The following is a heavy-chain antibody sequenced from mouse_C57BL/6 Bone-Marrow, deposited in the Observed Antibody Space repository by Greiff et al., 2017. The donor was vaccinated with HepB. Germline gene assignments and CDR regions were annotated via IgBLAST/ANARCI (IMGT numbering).Heavy chain of an antibody. Sequence: EVKLMESGGDLVKPGGSLKLSCAASGFTFSSYGMSWVRQTPDKRLEWVANISSGGSYTYYPDSVKGRFTISRDNAKNTLYLQMSSLKSEDTAMYYCARRAGTVFYFDDWGQGTTLTVSS. D-gene: IGHD4-1*01. V-gene: IGHV5-6*02. J-gene: IGHJ2*01. CDR1: GFTFSSYG. CDR3: ARRAGTVFYFDD. CDR2: ISSGGSYT.